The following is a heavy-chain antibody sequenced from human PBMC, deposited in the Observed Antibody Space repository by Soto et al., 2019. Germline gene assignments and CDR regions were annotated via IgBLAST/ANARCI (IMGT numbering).Heavy chain of an antibody. V-gene: IGHV3-48*01. Sequence: GGSLRLSCAASGFTFSSYGMHWVRQAPGKGLEWVSYISSSSSTIYYADSVKGRFTISRDNAKNSLYLQMNSLRAEDTAVYYCAAEGYYDILTGYYNDDAFDIWGQGTMVTVSS. CDR1: GFTFSSYG. CDR3: AAEGYYDILTGYYNDDAFDI. D-gene: IGHD3-9*01. CDR2: ISSSSSTI. J-gene: IGHJ3*02.